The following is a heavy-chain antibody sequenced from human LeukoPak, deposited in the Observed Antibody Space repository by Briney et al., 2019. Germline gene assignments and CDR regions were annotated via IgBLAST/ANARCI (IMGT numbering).Heavy chain of an antibody. Sequence: SETLSLTCTVSGSSISSYYWSWIRQPPGKGLEWIGYIYYSGSTNYNPSLKSRVTISVDTSKNQFSLKLSSVTAADTAVYYCASSVGATTSFDYWGQGTLVTVSS. V-gene: IGHV4-59*08. CDR2: IYYSGST. CDR1: GSSISSYY. D-gene: IGHD1-26*01. CDR3: ASSVGATTSFDY. J-gene: IGHJ4*02.